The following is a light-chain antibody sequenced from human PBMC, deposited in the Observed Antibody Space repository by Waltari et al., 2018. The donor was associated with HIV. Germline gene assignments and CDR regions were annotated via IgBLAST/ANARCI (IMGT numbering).Light chain of an antibody. Sequence: QSDLTQPPSVSAATGQKITNPCSGSSSNIWSSSVAWYQHLPGAAPKLLIHYNNQRPSGIHDRFSGSKSGTSATLDITGLQTGDEADYYCGTWDSSLSVWVFGGGTKLTVL. CDR1: SSNIWSSS. V-gene: IGLV1-51*01. CDR2: YNN. J-gene: IGLJ3*02. CDR3: GTWDSSLSVWV.